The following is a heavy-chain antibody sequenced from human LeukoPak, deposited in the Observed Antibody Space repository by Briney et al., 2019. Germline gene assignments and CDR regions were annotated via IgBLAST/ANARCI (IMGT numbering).Heavy chain of an antibody. CDR3: AVLPARDTYYYDRSGYYRPGVH. CDR2: IYHGGNT. V-gene: IGHV4-39*07. D-gene: IGHD3-22*01. J-gene: IGHJ4*02. Sequence: PSETLSLTCTVSGGSISGSHYYWGWMRQPPGKGLEWIGSIYHGGNTYYDPSLKSRVTISVDTSKDQFSLRLRSVTAADTAVYFCAVLPARDTYYYDRSGYYRPGVHWGQGTLVTVSS. CDR1: GGSISGSHYY.